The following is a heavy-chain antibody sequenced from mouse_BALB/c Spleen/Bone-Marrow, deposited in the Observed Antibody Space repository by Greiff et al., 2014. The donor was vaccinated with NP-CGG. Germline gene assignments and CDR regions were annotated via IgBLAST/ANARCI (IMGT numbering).Heavy chain of an antibody. CDR2: INPDSSTI. J-gene: IGHJ3*01. D-gene: IGHD1-2*01. CDR1: GVDFSRYW. V-gene: IGHV4-1*02. CDR3: ASLHYYGFFAY. Sequence: GVDFSRYWMSWVRQAPGKGLEWIGEINPDSSTINYTPSLKDKFIISRDNAKNTLYLQMSKVRSEDTALYYCASLHYYGFFAYWGQGTLVTVSA.